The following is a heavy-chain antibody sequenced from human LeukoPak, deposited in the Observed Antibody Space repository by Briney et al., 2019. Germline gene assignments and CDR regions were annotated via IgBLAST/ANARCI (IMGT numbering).Heavy chain of an antibody. CDR3: ARSPPPLLSNVYGNWCDL. CDR1: GGTFISYA. CDR2: IIPIFGTA. J-gene: IGHJ5*02. D-gene: IGHD4-11*01. V-gene: IGHV1-69*06. Sequence: SVKVSCQASGGTFISYAISWVRQAPGQGLEGMGRIIPIFGTAHFAQRLRGRVTLTASKSTSPADIELRSLRSEDTGVYYRARSPPPLLSNVYGNWCDLWGQGTVVSVFS.